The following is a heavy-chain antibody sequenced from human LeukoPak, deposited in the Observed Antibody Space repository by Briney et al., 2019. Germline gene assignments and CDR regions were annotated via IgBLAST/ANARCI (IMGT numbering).Heavy chain of an antibody. V-gene: IGHV3-7*01. CDR3: ARTSGSYDAFDI. D-gene: IGHD1-26*01. J-gene: IGHJ3*02. Sequence: GGSLRLSCAASGFTVSSNYMSWVRQAPGKGLEWVANIKQDGSEKYYVDSVKGRFTISRDNAKNSLYLQMNSLRAEDTAVYYCARTSGSYDAFDIWGQGTMVTVSS. CDR1: GFTVSSNY. CDR2: IKQDGSEK.